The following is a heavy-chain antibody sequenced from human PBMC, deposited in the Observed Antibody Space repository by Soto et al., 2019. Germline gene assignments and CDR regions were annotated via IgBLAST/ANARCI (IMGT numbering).Heavy chain of an antibody. J-gene: IGHJ5*02. CDR2: IIPIIGII. Sequence: QVQLVQSGAEVKKPGSSVKVSCKASGGTFSTYTITWVRQAPGQGLEWLGRIIPIIGIINYAQKFQGRVTIIADKFTGTAYMELSVLRSDDTAVYYCAGDSDSHYNDSHASSYPWGQGTLVTVSA. CDR1: GGTFSTYT. V-gene: IGHV1-69*08. D-gene: IGHD4-4*01. CDR3: AGDSDSHYNDSHASSYP.